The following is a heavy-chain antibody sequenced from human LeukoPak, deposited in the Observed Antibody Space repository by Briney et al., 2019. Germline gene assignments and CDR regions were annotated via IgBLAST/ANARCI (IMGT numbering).Heavy chain of an antibody. Sequence: GGSLRLSCAASGFTFDDYAMHWVRQAPGKGLEWVSGISWNSGSIGYVDSVKGRFTISRDNAKNSLYLQMNSLRAEDTALYYCAKGPGTAMVTPFDYWGQGTLVTVSS. J-gene: IGHJ4*02. D-gene: IGHD5-18*01. CDR3: AKGPGTAMVTPFDY. CDR2: ISWNSGSI. V-gene: IGHV3-9*01. CDR1: GFTFDDYA.